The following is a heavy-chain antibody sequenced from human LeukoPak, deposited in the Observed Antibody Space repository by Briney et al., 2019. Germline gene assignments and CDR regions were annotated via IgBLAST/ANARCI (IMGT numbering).Heavy chain of an antibody. J-gene: IGHJ3*02. CDR1: GYTFTGYY. Sequence: ASVKVSCKASGYTFTGYYMHWVRQAPGQGLEWMGWINPNSGGTNYAQKFQGRVTMTRDTSISTAYMELSRLRSDDTAVYYCARALGAYCSSTSCYGSNRAFDIWGQGTMVTVSS. CDR3: ARALGAYCSSTSCYGSNRAFDI. CDR2: INPNSGGT. D-gene: IGHD2-2*01. V-gene: IGHV1-2*02.